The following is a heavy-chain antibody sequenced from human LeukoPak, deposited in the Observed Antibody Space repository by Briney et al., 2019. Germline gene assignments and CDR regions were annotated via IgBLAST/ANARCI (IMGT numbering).Heavy chain of an antibody. D-gene: IGHD3-10*01. Sequence: GGSLRLSCAATGFNVSYKYMSWVRQAPGKGLEWVSLIYTDGSTFHADSVKGRFTISRDNSNNKLFLQMNNLRAEDTAVYYCARTLILWFGESYYFDSCGQGTLVTVSS. CDR2: IYTDGST. V-gene: IGHV3-53*01. J-gene: IGHJ4*02. CDR1: GFNVSYKY. CDR3: ARTLILWFGESYYFDS.